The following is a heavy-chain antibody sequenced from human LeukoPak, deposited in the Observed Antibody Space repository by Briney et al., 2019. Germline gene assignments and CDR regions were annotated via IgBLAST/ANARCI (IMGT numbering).Heavy chain of an antibody. Sequence: GGSLRLSCAASGFTFSIHGMHWVRQAPGKGLEWVAVIPYDGSNKYYADSVKGRFTISRDNSKNTLYLQMNNLRPEDTAMYYCAKEGSSGWYGDYWGQGTLVTVSS. D-gene: IGHD6-19*01. CDR1: GFTFSIHG. V-gene: IGHV3-30*18. CDR2: IPYDGSNK. CDR3: AKEGSSGWYGDY. J-gene: IGHJ4*02.